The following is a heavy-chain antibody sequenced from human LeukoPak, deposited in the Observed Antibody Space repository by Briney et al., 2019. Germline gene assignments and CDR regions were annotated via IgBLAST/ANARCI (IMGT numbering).Heavy chain of an antibody. CDR3: ARRAAAGTFTHFDP. CDR2: IYYSGST. V-gene: IGHV4-39*01. CDR1: GGSIISSNYY. J-gene: IGHJ5*02. D-gene: IGHD6-13*01. Sequence: PSETLSLTCTVSGGSIISSNYYWGWIRQPPGKGLEWIGSIYYSGSTYYNPSLKSRVTISVDTSKNQFSLKLSSVTAADTAVYFCARRAAAGTFTHFDPWGQGTLVTVSS.